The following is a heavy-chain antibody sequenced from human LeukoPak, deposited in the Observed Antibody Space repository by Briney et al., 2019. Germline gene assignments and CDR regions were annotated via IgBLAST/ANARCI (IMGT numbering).Heavy chain of an antibody. CDR2: IYYSGST. J-gene: IGHJ3*02. CDR1: GGSISSHY. D-gene: IGHD1-14*01. V-gene: IGHV4-59*11. Sequence: PSETLSLTCTVSGGSISSHYWSWIRQPPGKGLEWIGYIYYSGSTNYNPSLKSRVTISVDTSKNQSSLKLSSVTAADTAVYYCARGRGYNRDAFDIWGQGTMVTVSS. CDR3: ARGRGYNRDAFDI.